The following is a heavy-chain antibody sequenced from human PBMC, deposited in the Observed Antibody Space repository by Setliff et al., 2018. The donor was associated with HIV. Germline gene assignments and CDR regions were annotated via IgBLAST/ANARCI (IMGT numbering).Heavy chain of an antibody. CDR3: ARGGAHYYGSGSYYNWFDP. CDR2: IYYSGST. CDR1: GGSISSSSYY. V-gene: IGHV4-39*01. Sequence: SETLSLTCTVSGGSISSSSYYWGWIRQPPGKGLAWIGSIYYSGSTYYNPSLKSRVTISVDTSKNQFSLKLSSVTAADTAMYYCARGGAHYYGSGSYYNWFDPWGQGTLVTVS. J-gene: IGHJ5*02. D-gene: IGHD3-10*01.